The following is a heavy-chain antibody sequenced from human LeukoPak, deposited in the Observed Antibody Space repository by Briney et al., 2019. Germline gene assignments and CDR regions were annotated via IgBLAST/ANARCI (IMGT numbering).Heavy chain of an antibody. Sequence: SGPALVKPTQTLTLTCTFSGFSLSTSGMCVNWIRQPPGKALEWLARVDWDDDKYYSTSLKARLTLSKDTSKNQVVLTMTNMDPVDTATYFCARRGYDSAGTQYYLDHWGQGILVTVSS. CDR2: VDWDDDK. D-gene: IGHD5-12*01. J-gene: IGHJ4*02. V-gene: IGHV2-70*11. CDR3: ARRGYDSAGTQYYLDH. CDR1: GFSLSTSGMC.